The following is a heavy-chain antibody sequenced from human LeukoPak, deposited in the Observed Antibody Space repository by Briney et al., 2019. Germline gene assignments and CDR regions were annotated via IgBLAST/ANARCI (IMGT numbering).Heavy chain of an antibody. V-gene: IGHV4-59*08. CDR1: GGSIFSSY. CDR2: IYSTGIT. J-gene: IGHJ2*01. Sequence: SSETLSLTCTVSGGSIFSSYWNWIRQPPGRGLEWIGYIYSTGITSYNPPLKSRGTISIATSKNQFSLRLNSVTAADTAFYYCARRAYFDTSGYSPAAGYFDPWGRGTLVTVSS. D-gene: IGHD3-22*01. CDR3: ARRAYFDTSGYSPAAGYFDP.